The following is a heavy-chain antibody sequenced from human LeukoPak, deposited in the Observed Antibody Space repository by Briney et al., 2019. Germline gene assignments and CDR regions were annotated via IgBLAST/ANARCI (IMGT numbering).Heavy chain of an antibody. D-gene: IGHD6-13*01. CDR2: IRYDGSNE. CDR3: AKDSGSWSNYFDY. V-gene: IGHV3-30*02. Sequence: GGSLRLSCAASGFTFSSYGMHWVRQAPGNGLEWVAFIRYDGSNEYYADSVKGRFTISRDNSKNTLYLQMNSLRPDDTAVYYCAKDSGSWSNYFDYWGQGTLVTVSS. CDR1: GFTFSSYG. J-gene: IGHJ4*02.